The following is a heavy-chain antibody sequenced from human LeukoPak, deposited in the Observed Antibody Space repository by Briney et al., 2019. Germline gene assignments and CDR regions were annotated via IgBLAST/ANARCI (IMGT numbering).Heavy chain of an antibody. J-gene: IGHJ6*03. CDR2: IKQDGSEK. D-gene: IGHD6-13*01. CDR3: ARDGGTAGTYYYYYMDV. Sequence: GGSLRLSCAASGFTFSSYWMSWVRQAPGKGLEWVANIKQDGSEKYYVDSVKGRFTISRDNAKNSLYLQMNSLRAEDTAVYYCARDGGTAGTYYYYYMDVWGKGTTVTVSS. V-gene: IGHV3-7*01. CDR1: GFTFSSYW.